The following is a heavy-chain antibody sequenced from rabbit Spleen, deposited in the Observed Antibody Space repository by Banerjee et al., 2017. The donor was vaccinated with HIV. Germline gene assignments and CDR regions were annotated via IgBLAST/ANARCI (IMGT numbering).Heavy chain of an antibody. CDR3: ARDLVAVIGWNFNL. Sequence: LVEYGGDLVQPGASLTLTCTASGFDFSAYTFMCWVRQAPGKGLEWIACIDTGSRDFTYYASWAKGRFTISKTSSTTVTLQMTSLTVADTATYFCARDLVAVIGWNFNLWGPGTLVTVS. J-gene: IGHJ4*01. D-gene: IGHD1-1*01. CDR2: IDTGSRDFT. V-gene: IGHV1S40*01. CDR1: GFDFSAYTF.